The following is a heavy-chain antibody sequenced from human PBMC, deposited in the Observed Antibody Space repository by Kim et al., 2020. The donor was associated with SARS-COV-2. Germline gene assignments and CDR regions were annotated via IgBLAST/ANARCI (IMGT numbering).Heavy chain of an antibody. D-gene: IGHD6-19*01. V-gene: IGHV3-15*01. Sequence: GGSLRLSCAASGFTFSNAWMSWVRQAPGKGLEWVGRIKSKTDGGTTDYAAPVKGRFTISRDDSKNTLYLQMNSLKTEDTAVYYCTTVHHSDQWLYAFDIWGQGTMVTVSS. CDR2: IKSKTDGGTT. CDR1: GFTFSNAW. J-gene: IGHJ3*02. CDR3: TTVHHSDQWLYAFDI.